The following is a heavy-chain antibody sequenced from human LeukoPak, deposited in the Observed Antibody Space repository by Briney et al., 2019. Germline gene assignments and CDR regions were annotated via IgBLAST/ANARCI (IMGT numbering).Heavy chain of an antibody. J-gene: IGHJ4*02. Sequence: GGSLRLSCAASGFTFSSYAMSWVRQAPGKGLEWVSAISGSGGSTSYADSVKGRFTISRDNSKNTLYLQMNSLRAEDTAVYYCAKGSLPYSSSWYDYWGQGTLVTVSS. CDR3: AKGSLPYSSSWYDY. CDR1: GFTFSSYA. V-gene: IGHV3-23*01. D-gene: IGHD6-13*01. CDR2: ISGSGGST.